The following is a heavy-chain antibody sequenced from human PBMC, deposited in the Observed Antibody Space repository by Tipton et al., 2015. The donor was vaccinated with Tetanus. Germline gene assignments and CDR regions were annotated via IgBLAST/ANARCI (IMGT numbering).Heavy chain of an antibody. CDR2: VSYSGRT. Sequence: TLSLTCIVSGGSLRSSNYYGAWVRQSPVKGLEWVGSVSYSGRTYYNPSPKSRVSMSVDTSKKDFSVRLTSVTAADAAVYYCARPGVGGYTGYYFDFWGQGTVVTVSS. D-gene: IGHD5-12*01. CDR1: GGSLRSSNYY. J-gene: IGHJ4*02. V-gene: IGHV4-39*02. CDR3: ARPGVGGYTGYYFDF.